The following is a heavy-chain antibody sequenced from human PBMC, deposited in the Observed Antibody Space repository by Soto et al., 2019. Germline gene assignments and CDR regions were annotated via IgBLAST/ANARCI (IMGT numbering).Heavy chain of an antibody. CDR3: ARGEQLYHYYYGMDV. V-gene: IGHV1-3*04. CDR2: INTGNGNT. Sequence: GASVKVSCKASGYSFTTHAMIWVRQAPRQRPEWMGWINTGNGNTRYSPKFQGRVNITRDTSASTAYMELSSLKSEDTAVYYCARGEQLYHYYYGMDVWGQGSTVTVSS. J-gene: IGHJ6*02. CDR1: GYSFTTHA.